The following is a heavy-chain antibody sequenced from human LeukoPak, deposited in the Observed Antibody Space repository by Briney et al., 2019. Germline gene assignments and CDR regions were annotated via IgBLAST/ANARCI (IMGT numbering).Heavy chain of an antibody. Sequence: SETPSLTCTVSGGSISSYYWSWIRQPPGKGLEWIGYIYYSGSTNYNPSLKSRVTISVDTSKNQFSLKLSSVTAADTAVYYCARAQGYCSSTSCYAIRRFDYWGQGTLVTVSS. D-gene: IGHD2-2*01. J-gene: IGHJ4*02. CDR3: ARAQGYCSSTSCYAIRRFDY. V-gene: IGHV4-59*01. CDR1: GGSISSYY. CDR2: IYYSGST.